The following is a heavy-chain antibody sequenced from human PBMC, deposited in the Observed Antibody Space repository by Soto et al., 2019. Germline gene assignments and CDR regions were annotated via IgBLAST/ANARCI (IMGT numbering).Heavy chain of an antibody. CDR1: GYTFTSYG. J-gene: IGHJ4*02. CDR3: ARDVRRSSDYFDY. CDR2: ISAYNGNT. D-gene: IGHD6-6*01. Sequence: GASVKVSCKASGYTFTSYGISWVRQAPGQGLEWMGWISAYNGNTNYAQKFQGRGTVTADESTSTAYMELSSLRSEDTAVYYCARDVRRSSDYFDYWGQGTMVTVSS. V-gene: IGHV1-18*01.